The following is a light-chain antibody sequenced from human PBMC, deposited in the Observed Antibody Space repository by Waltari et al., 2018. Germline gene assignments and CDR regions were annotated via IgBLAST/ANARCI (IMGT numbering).Light chain of an antibody. CDR1: QGVSSN. J-gene: IGKJ2*02. Sequence: EIVMTQSPATLSVSPGERATLSCRASQGVSSNLAWYQQKPGQAPRLLIYGASTRATGIPARFSGSVSGTEFTLTISSLQSEDFAVYYCQQYNNWPPCTFGQGTKLEIK. V-gene: IGKV3-15*01. CDR2: GAS. CDR3: QQYNNWPPCT.